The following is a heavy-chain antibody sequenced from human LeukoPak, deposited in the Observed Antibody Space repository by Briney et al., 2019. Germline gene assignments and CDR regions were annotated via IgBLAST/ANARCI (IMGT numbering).Heavy chain of an antibody. V-gene: IGHV1-2*06. CDR2: INPKNGGT. CDR1: GYTFTDYY. D-gene: IGHD2-2*01. J-gene: IGHJ5*02. CDR3: ARDPWGGDIVVIPAAIHDP. Sequence: EASVKVSCKASGYTFTDYYIHWVRQAPGQGLEWMGRINPKNGGTNYAQKFQGRVTMTRDTSISTAYMELCRLRSDDTAVFYCARDPWGGDIVVIPAAIHDPWGQGTLVTVSS.